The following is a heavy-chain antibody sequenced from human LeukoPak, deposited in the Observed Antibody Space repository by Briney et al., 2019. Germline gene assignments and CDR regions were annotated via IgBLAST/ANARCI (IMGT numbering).Heavy chain of an antibody. D-gene: IGHD6-13*01. Sequence: PSETLSLTRTVSGGSISSYYWSWIRQPPGKGLEWIGYIYYSGSSNYNPSLRSRVTISVDTSKNQVSLKLSSVTAADTAVYYCAGTPGIAAAGTLWWFDPWGQGTLVTVSS. CDR3: AGTPGIAAAGTLWWFDP. J-gene: IGHJ5*02. V-gene: IGHV4-59*01. CDR2: IYYSGSS. CDR1: GGSISSYY.